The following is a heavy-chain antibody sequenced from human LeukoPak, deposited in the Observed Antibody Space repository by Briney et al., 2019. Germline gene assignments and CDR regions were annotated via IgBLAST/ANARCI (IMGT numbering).Heavy chain of an antibody. CDR2: ISGNGTSI. CDR3: SKPQSSRPGDFDY. D-gene: IGHD1-14*01. CDR1: GFTFGSYS. V-gene: IGHV3-21*01. Sequence: GGSLRLSCTASGFTFGSYSMNWVRQSPGRGLEWISSISGNGTSIKFANSLKGRFSVSRDNAKSSVYLHLSSPRAEDSGIYYCSKPQSSRPGDFDYWGQGILVTVTS. J-gene: IGHJ4*02.